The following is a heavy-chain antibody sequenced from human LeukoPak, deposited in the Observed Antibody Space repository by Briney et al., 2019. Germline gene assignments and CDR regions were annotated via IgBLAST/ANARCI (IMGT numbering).Heavy chain of an antibody. CDR2: IKEDGSEK. Sequence: PGGSLRLSCAASGVTFSSYWMSWVRQAPGKGLEWVANIKEDGSEKYYVDSVKGRFTISRDNAKNSLYLQMNSLRAEDTAVYYCAKDQSGYPLGGDAFDIWGQGTMVTVSS. J-gene: IGHJ3*02. CDR1: GVTFSSYW. CDR3: AKDQSGYPLGGDAFDI. V-gene: IGHV3-7*03. D-gene: IGHD3-22*01.